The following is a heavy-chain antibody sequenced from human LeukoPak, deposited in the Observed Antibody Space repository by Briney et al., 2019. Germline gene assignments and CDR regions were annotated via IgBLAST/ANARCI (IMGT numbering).Heavy chain of an antibody. J-gene: IGHJ4*02. CDR2: IKQDGSEK. V-gene: IGHV3-7*01. CDR3: ARDRQIAY. CDR1: GFTFSNYW. Sequence: GGSLRLSCAASGFTFSNYWLTWVLQAPAQGLEWVANIKQDGSEKHYVDSVKGRFTISRDNAKNSLYLQMNSLRAEDTAVYYCARDRQIAYWGQGTLVTVSP.